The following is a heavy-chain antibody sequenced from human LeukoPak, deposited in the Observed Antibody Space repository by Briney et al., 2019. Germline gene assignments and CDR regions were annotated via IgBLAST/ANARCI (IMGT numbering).Heavy chain of an antibody. CDR2: IRDDGSNK. CDR3: AKDKYIST. V-gene: IGHV3-30*02. CDR1: GFTFSSYG. D-gene: IGHD6-13*01. Sequence: GGSLRLSCAASGFTFSSYGMHWLRQAPGKGLEGVAFIRDDGSNKDYADSVKVRFTIAIDNSKNNLDLQMKSLRAEDTSEYYCAKDKYISTWGQGTLVSVSS. J-gene: IGHJ5*02.